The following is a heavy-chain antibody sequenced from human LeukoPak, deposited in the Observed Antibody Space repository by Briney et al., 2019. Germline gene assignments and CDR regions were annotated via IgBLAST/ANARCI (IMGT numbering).Heavy chain of an antibody. CDR3: ARRSILTGYYLFDY. J-gene: IGHJ4*02. CDR2: IYYSGST. Sequence: SETLSLTCTVSGGSISSYYWSWIRQPPGKGLEWIGYIYYSGSTNYNPSLKSRVTISVDTSKNQFSLKLSSVTAADTAVYYCARRSILTGYYLFDYWGQGTLVTVSS. V-gene: IGHV4-59*01. CDR1: GGSISSYY. D-gene: IGHD3-9*01.